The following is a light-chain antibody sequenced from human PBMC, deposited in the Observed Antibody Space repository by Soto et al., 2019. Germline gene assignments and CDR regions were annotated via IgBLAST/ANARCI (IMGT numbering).Light chain of an antibody. CDR1: QSISNY. Sequence: DIPMTQSPSSLSASVGDRVTISCRASQSISNYLNWYQQKPGTAPRLLIYRASSVESGVPPRFSGSGSGRDFTLTISSLRPEDIATYFCQQSYSSPPWTFGQGTKVEVK. V-gene: IGKV1-39*01. CDR2: RAS. J-gene: IGKJ1*01. CDR3: QQSYSSPPWT.